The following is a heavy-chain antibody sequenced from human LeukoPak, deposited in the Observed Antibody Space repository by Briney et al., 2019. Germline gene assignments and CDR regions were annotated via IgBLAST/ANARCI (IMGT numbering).Heavy chain of an antibody. V-gene: IGHV3-48*03. J-gene: IGHJ1*01. CDR3: ARPTGSTSLSSSFQH. D-gene: IGHD1-7*01. CDR1: GFTFSSYE. Sequence: PGGSLRLSCAASGFTFSSYEMNWVRQAPGKGLEWVSYISSSGSTTYYADSVRGRFTISRDNAKNTLYLQMNSLRAEDTAVYYCARPTGSTSLSSSFQHWGQGTLVTVSS. CDR2: ISSSGSTT.